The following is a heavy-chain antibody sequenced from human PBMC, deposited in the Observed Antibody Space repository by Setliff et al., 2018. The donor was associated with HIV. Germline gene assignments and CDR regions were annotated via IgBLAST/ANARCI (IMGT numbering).Heavy chain of an antibody. V-gene: IGHV5-51*01. Sequence: PGESLKISCKGSGYSFTSYWIGWVRQMPGKGPEWMGIIYPGDSDTRYSPSFQGQVTISADKSISTAYLQWSSLKASDTAMYYCARQRSKWELLPFDAFDIWGQGTMVTVSS. D-gene: IGHD1-26*01. CDR3: ARQRSKWELLPFDAFDI. CDR1: GYSFTSYW. CDR2: IYPGDSDT. J-gene: IGHJ3*02.